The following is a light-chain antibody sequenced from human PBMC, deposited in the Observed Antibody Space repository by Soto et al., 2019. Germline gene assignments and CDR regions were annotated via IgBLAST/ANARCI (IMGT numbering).Light chain of an antibody. J-gene: IGKJ4*01. CDR1: QGISSY. Sequence: IRMTQSPSSLSTSTGDRDTITCRARQGISSYLAWYQQKPGKAPKLLIYAASTLQSGVPSRFSGSGSGTDFTLTISCLQSEDFATYYCQQYYSYPLTFGGGTKVDIK. V-gene: IGKV1-8*01. CDR2: AAS. CDR3: QQYYSYPLT.